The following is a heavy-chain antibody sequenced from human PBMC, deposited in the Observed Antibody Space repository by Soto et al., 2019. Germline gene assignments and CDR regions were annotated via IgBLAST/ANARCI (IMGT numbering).Heavy chain of an antibody. CDR2: IYHSGST. J-gene: IGHJ4*02. V-gene: IGHV4-38-2*02. Sequence: SETLSLTCAVSGYSISSGYYWGWIRQPPGKGLEWIGSIYHSGSTYYNPSLKSRVTISVDTSKNQFSLKLSSVTAADTAVYYCARDVVLMVYAIRNLYYFDYWGQGTLVTVS. CDR1: GYSISSGYY. D-gene: IGHD2-8*01. CDR3: ARDVVLMVYAIRNLYYFDY.